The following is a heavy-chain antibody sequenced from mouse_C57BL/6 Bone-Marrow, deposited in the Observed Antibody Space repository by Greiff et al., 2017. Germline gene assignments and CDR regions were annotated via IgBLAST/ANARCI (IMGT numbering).Heavy chain of an antibody. CDR1: GYSFTGYY. V-gene: IGHV1-42*01. J-gene: IGHJ3*01. CDR3: ARSRITTVVATPFAY. CDR2: INPSTGGT. Sequence: VQLQQSGPELVKPGASVKISCKASGYSFTGYYMNWVKQSPEKSLEWIGEINPSTGGTTYNQKFKAKATLTVDKSSSTAYMQLKSLTSADSAVYYCARSRITTVVATPFAYWGQGTLVTVSA. D-gene: IGHD1-1*01.